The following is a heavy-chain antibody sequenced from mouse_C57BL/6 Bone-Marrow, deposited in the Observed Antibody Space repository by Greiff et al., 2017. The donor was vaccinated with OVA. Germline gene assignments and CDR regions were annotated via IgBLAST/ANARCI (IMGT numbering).Heavy chain of an antibody. J-gene: IGHJ3*01. CDR2: IYPGDGDT. V-gene: IGHV1-80*01. CDR1: GYAFSSYW. CDR3: AREALGDYDEGFAY. Sequence: QVQLQQSGAELVKPGASVKISCKASGYAFSSYWMNWVKQRPGKGLEWIGQIYPGDGDTNYNGKFKGKATLTADKSSSTAYMQLSSLTSEDSAVYFCAREALGDYDEGFAYWGQGTLVTVSA. D-gene: IGHD2-4*01.